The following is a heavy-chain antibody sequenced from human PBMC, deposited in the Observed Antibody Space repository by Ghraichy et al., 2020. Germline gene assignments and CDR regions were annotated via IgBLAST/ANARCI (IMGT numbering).Heavy chain of an antibody. V-gene: IGHV3-66*01. D-gene: IGHD2-15*01. CDR1: GFTVSSHY. CDR2: IYSGGST. CDR3: ARDLGVVVVAASV. Sequence: GGSLRLSCAASGFTVSSHYMSWVRQAPGKGLEWVSVIYSGGSTYYADSVKGRFTISRDNSKNTLYLQMNSLRAEDTAVYYCARDLGVVVVAASVWGQGTLVTVSS. J-gene: IGHJ4*02.